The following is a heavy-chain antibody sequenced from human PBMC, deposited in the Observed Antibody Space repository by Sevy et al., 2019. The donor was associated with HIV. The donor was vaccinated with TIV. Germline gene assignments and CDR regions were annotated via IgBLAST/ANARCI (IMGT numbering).Heavy chain of an antibody. CDR2: INQDGHEK. CDR1: GFSLSNYW. CDR3: ARSSYYYDNGYYYPFAI. Sequence: GGSLRLSCVASGFSLSNYWMTWVRQALGKGLEWVANINQDGHEKYYVDSVKGRFTISRDGATLFLQMNSLRAEDTAVYYCARSSYYYDNGYYYPFAIWGRGTLVTVSS. V-gene: IGHV3-7*01. J-gene: IGHJ4*02. D-gene: IGHD3-22*01.